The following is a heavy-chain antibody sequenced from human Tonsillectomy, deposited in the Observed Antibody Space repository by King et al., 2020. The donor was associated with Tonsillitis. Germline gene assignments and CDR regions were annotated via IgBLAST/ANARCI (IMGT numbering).Heavy chain of an antibody. J-gene: IGHJ4*02. V-gene: IGHV3-48*01. CDR3: ARGLYCSSTSCYHPMDY. D-gene: IGHD2-2*01. CDR2: FSSSSSTI. Sequence: QLVESGGGLVQPGGSLRLSCAASGFTFSSYSMNWVRQAPGKGLEWVSYFSSSSSTIYYADSVKGRFTISRDNAKNSLYLQMNSLRAEDTAVYYCARGLYCSSTSCYHPMDYWGQGTLVTVSS. CDR1: GFTFSSYS.